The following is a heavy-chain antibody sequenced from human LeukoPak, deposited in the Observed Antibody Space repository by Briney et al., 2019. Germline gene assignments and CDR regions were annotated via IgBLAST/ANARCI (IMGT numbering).Heavy chain of an antibody. D-gene: IGHD3-22*01. CDR3: ATQWVYDGPYYMDV. CDR2: IYYSGST. J-gene: IGHJ6*03. CDR1: GCSISSYY. Sequence: SSETLSLTCTVSGCSISSYYWSWIRQPPGKGLEWIGYIYYSGSTNYNPSLKSRVTISVDTSKNQFSLKLSSVTAADTAVYYCATQWVYDGPYYMDVWGKGTTVTVSS. V-gene: IGHV4-59*01.